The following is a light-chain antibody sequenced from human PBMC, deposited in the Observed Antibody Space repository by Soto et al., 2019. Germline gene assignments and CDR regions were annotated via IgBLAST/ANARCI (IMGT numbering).Light chain of an antibody. V-gene: IGLV1-40*01. CDR3: QSYDGRLSGYV. Sequence: QSVLTQPPSVSGAPGQRITISCTGGSSNIGANFDVHWYQHLPGTAPKLLIYENNNRPSGVPDRFSGSKSVTSASLAITGLQAEDEADYYCQSYDGRLSGYVFGNGTKVTV. CDR1: SSNIGANFD. J-gene: IGLJ1*01. CDR2: ENN.